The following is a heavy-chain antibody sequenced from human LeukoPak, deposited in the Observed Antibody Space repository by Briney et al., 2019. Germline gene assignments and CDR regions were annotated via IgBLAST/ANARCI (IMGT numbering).Heavy chain of an antibody. Sequence: GGSLRLSCAASGFTFSSYGMHWVRQAPGKGLEWVAVISYDVGKKYYADSVKGRFTISRDNAKNSLYLQMNSLRAEDTAVYYCAELGITMIGGVWGKGTTVTISS. J-gene: IGHJ6*04. V-gene: IGHV3-30*18. CDR1: GFTFSSYG. CDR3: AELGITMIGGV. CDR2: ISYDVGKK. D-gene: IGHD3-10*02.